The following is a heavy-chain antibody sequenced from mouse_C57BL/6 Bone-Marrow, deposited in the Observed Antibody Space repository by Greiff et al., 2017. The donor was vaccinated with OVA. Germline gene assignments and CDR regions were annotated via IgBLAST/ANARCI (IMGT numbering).Heavy chain of an antibody. CDR2: ISYSGST. D-gene: IGHD2-3*01. V-gene: IGHV3-1*01. CDR1: GYSITSGYD. J-gene: IGHJ2*01. CDR3: ARGEVTTLDY. Sequence: EVHLVESGPGMVKPSQSLSLTCTVTGYSITSGYDWHWIRHFPGKKLEWMGYISYSGSTNYNPSLKSRISITHDTSKNHFFLKLNSVTTEDTATYYCARGEVTTLDYWGQGTTLTVSS.